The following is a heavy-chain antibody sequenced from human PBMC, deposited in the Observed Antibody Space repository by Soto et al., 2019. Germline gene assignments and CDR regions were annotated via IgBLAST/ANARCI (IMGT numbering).Heavy chain of an antibody. CDR2: IIPILGIA. Sequence: QVQLVQSGAEVKKPGSSVKVSCKASGGTFSSYTISWVRQAPGQGLEWMGRIIPILGIANYAQKFQGRVTITAYKSTSTAYMELSSLRSEDTAVYYCAGTEGYSGYDQDDYWGQGTLVTVSS. J-gene: IGHJ4*02. CDR3: AGTEGYSGYDQDDY. V-gene: IGHV1-69*02. D-gene: IGHD5-12*01. CDR1: GGTFSSYT.